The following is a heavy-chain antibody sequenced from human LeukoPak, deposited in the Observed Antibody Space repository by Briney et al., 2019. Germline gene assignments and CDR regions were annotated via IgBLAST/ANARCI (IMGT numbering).Heavy chain of an antibody. V-gene: IGHV4-38-2*01. CDR2: IYHTGSA. D-gene: IGHD1-20*01. Sequence: SETLSLTCGVSGYSISRGYFWAWVRHPPGEGLGWIATIYHTGSAYYNPSLESRVTISADTSKNEFSLNLKSVTAADTAVYFCARAGWIITSAIDYWGQGTLVTVSS. CDR3: ARAGWIITSAIDY. J-gene: IGHJ4*02. CDR1: GYSISRGYF.